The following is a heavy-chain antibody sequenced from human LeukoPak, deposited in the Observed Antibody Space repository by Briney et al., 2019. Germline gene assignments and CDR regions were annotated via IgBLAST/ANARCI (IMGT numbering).Heavy chain of an antibody. J-gene: IGHJ4*02. CDR2: INPNSGGT. D-gene: IGHD3-22*01. V-gene: IGHV1-2*06. CDR1: GYNFNAYY. Sequence: ASVKVSCKASGYNFNAYYMHWVRQAPGQGLEWMGRINPNSGGTNYAQKFQGRVTMTRDTSISTAYMELSRLRSDDTAVYYCARDLGYYDSSGSDYWGQGTLVTVSS. CDR3: ARDLGYYDSSGSDY.